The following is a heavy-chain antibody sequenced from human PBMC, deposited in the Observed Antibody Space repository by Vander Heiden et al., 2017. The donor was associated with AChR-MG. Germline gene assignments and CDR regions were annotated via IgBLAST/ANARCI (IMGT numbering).Heavy chain of an antibody. CDR3: AKDGICGVGPNWFDP. CDR2: IRGSGGST. Sequence: EVQLLESGGGLVQPGGSLRPSSAAPGCSFSGYAMSWVRQAPGKGLEWVSAIRGSGGSTYYADSVKGRFTISRDNSKNTLYLQMNSLRAEDTAVYYCAKDGICGVGPNWFDPWGQGTLVTVSS. CDR1: GCSFSGYA. D-gene: IGHD3-3*01. V-gene: IGHV3-23*01. J-gene: IGHJ5*02.